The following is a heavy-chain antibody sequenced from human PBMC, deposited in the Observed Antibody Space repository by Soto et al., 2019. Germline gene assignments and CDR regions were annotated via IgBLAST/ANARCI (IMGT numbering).Heavy chain of an antibody. D-gene: IGHD1-20*01. CDR1: GFTFDDYA. CDR3: AKDTRVGIEASMDV. CDR2: ISWNSGSI. J-gene: IGHJ6*03. V-gene: IGHV3-9*01. Sequence: GGSLRLSCAASGFTFDDYAMHWVRQAPGKGLEWVSGISWNSGSIGYADSVKGRFTISRDNAKNSLYLQMNSLRAEDTALYYCAKDTRVGIEASMDVWGKGTTVTVSS.